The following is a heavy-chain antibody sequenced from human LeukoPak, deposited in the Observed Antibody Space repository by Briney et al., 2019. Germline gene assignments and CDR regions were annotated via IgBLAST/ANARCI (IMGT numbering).Heavy chain of an antibody. J-gene: IGHJ4*02. CDR1: GGSISSGGYY. D-gene: IGHD1-26*01. CDR2: IYYSGST. Sequence: SETLSLTCTVSGGSISSGGYYWSWIRQHPGKGLEWIGYIYYSGSTYYNPSLKSRVAISVDTSKNQFSLKLSSVTAADTAVYYCARVGATATQHFDYWGQGTLVTVSS. CDR3: ARVGATATQHFDY. V-gene: IGHV4-31*03.